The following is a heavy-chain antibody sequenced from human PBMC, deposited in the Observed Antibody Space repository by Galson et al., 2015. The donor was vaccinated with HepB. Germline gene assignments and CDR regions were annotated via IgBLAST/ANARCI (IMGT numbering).Heavy chain of an antibody. V-gene: IGHV3-30*18. Sequence: SLRLSCAASGFTFSSYGMHWVRQAPGKGLEWVAVISYDGSNKYYADSMKGRFTISRDNSKNTLYLQMNSLRAEDTAVYYCAKDLGYCSSTSCYSPDYWGQGTLVTVSS. CDR1: GFTFSSYG. CDR2: ISYDGSNK. CDR3: AKDLGYCSSTSCYSPDY. D-gene: IGHD2-2*03. J-gene: IGHJ4*02.